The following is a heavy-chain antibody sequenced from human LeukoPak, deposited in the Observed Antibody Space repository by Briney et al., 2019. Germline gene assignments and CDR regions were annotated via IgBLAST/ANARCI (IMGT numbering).Heavy chain of an antibody. Sequence: GGSLRLSCAASGFTFSSYSMNWVRQAPGKGLEWVSSISSSSSYIYYADSVKGRFTISRDNAKNSLYLQMNSLRAEDTAVYYCARGGRETAMVTIWGQGTLVTVSS. J-gene: IGHJ4*02. V-gene: IGHV3-21*01. CDR1: GFTFSSYS. CDR3: ARGGRETAMVTI. D-gene: IGHD5-18*01. CDR2: ISSSSSYI.